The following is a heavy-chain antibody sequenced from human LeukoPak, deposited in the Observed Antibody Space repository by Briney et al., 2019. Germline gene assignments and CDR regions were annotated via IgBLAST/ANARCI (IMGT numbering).Heavy chain of an antibody. D-gene: IGHD3-22*01. Sequence: GGSLGLSCAASGFTVSSNYMSGVRQAPGKGLEWVSVIYSGGNTYYADSVKGRFTISRDNSKNTLYLQMNSLRAEDTAVYYCARAVSSGYDPFDYWGQGTLVTVSS. CDR2: IYSGGNT. J-gene: IGHJ4*02. CDR3: ARAVSSGYDPFDY. CDR1: GFTVSSNY. V-gene: IGHV3-53*01.